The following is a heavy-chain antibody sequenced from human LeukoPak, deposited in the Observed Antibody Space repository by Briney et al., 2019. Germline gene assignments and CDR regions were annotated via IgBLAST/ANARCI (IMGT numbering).Heavy chain of an antibody. J-gene: IGHJ6*03. CDR2: INPNSGGT. CDR3: ARGRKAVAGSRHYYYYYYMDV. CDR1: GYTFTGYY. V-gene: IGHV1-2*02. Sequence: GASVKVSCKTSGYTFTGYYMHWVRQAPGQGLEWMGWINPNSGGTNYAQKFQGRVTMTRDTSISTVYMELSRLRSDDTAVYYCARGRKAVAGSRHYYYYYYMDVWGKGTTVTVSS. D-gene: IGHD6-19*01.